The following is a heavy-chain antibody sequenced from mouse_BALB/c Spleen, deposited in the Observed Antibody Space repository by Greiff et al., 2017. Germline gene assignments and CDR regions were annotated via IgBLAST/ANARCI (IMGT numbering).Heavy chain of an antibody. Sequence: EVQLVESGGGLVKPGGSLKLSCAASGFTFSDYYMYWVRQTPEKRLEWVATISEGGSYTYYPDSVKGRFTISRDNAKNNLYLQMSSLKSEDTAMYYCARGDPQYYGSRRAMDYWGQGTSVTVSS. D-gene: IGHD1-1*01. CDR3: ARGDPQYYGSRRAMDY. J-gene: IGHJ4*01. V-gene: IGHV5-4*02. CDR1: GFTFSDYY. CDR2: ISEGGSYT.